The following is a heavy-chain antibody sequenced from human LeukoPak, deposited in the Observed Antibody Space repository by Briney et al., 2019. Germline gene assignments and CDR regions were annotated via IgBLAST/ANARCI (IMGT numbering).Heavy chain of an antibody. CDR3: ARERSGDSYGHYCYYRVQV. V-gene: IGHV3-49*04. CDR1: GFTFCDHA. J-gene: IGHJ6*04. CDR2: IRSKAYGGTI. D-gene: IGHD5-18*01. Sequence: GGSLRLSCTASGFTFCDHAMSWVRQAPGKGLEWVGFIRSKAYGGTIEYAASVKGRFTISRDDSNSIAYLQMNSLKTEDTAVYYCARERSGDSYGHYCYYRVQVWGKGTTVTGSS.